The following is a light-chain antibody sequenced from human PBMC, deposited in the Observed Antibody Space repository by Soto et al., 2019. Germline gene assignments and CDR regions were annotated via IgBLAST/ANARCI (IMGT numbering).Light chain of an antibody. CDR1: QSVSSN. CDR2: DAS. CDR3: QQYNNWPPT. Sequence: EIVMTQSPATLSVSPGERATLSCRASQSVSSNLAWYQQKPGQAPRLLIYDASTRATGIPARFRGSGSGTEFTLTISSLQSEDFAVYYCQQYNNWPPTFGQGTKVEIK. J-gene: IGKJ1*01. V-gene: IGKV3-15*01.